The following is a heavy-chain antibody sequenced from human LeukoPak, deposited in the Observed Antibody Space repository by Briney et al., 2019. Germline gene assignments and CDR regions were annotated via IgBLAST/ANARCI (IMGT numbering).Heavy chain of an antibody. CDR1: GYTFTSYG. CDR2: INPNSGGT. V-gene: IGHV1-2*04. J-gene: IGHJ6*02. Sequence: ASVKVSCKASGYTFTSYGISWVRQAPGQGLEWVGWINPNSGGTNYAQKFQGWVTMTRDTSISTAYMEVSRLRSDDTAVYYCARDRGSSWSYGMDVWGQGTTVTVSS. D-gene: IGHD6-13*01. CDR3: ARDRGSSWSYGMDV.